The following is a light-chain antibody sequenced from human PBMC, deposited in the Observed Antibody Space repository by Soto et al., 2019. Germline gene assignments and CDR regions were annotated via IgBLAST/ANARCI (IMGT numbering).Light chain of an antibody. Sequence: QSVLTQPPSVSGTPGQRVSISCSGSSSNIGSSDVYWYQQLPGTAPKLFIYENNRRPSGVPDRFSGSKSGTSASLAISGLRSEVEADYYCATWDDSLSGPVFGGGTKVTVL. J-gene: IGLJ2*01. CDR3: ATWDDSLSGPV. CDR1: SSNIGSSD. CDR2: ENN. V-gene: IGLV1-47*01.